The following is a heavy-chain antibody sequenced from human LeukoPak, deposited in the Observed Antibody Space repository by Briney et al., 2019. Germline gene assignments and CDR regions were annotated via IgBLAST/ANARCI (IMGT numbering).Heavy chain of an antibody. CDR3: ARGGEYSSSHLDY. J-gene: IGHJ4*02. Sequence: ASVTVSCWASGYTFTGYYMHWVRQAPGQGLEWMGWINPNSGGTNYAQKFQGRVTMTRDTSISTAYMELSRLRSDDTAVYYCARGGEYSSSHLDYWGQGTLVTVSS. D-gene: IGHD6-6*01. V-gene: IGHV1-2*02. CDR1: GYTFTGYY. CDR2: INPNSGGT.